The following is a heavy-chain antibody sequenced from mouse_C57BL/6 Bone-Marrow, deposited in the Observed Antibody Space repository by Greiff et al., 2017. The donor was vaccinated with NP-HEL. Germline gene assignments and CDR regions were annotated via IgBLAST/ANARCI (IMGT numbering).Heavy chain of an antibody. CDR3: ARYSNYSAWFAY. V-gene: IGHV1-42*01. CDR1: GYSFTGYY. D-gene: IGHD2-5*01. CDR2: INPSTGGT. Sequence: EVKLVESGPELVKPGASVKISCKASGYSFTGYYMNWVKQSPEKSLEWIGEINPSTGGTTYNQKFKAKATLTVDKSSSTAYMQLKSLTSEDSAVYYCARYSNYSAWFAYWGQGTLVTVSA. J-gene: IGHJ3*01.